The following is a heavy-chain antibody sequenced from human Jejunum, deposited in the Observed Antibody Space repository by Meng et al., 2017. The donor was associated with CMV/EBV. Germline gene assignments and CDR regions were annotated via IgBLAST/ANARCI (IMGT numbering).Heavy chain of an antibody. V-gene: IGHV4-59*13. CDR2: IDFSGTT. CDR3: ARGWGTTSPWDY. J-gene: IGHJ4*02. Sequence: VSGGSISGYYWNWIRQPPGEGLEWIGNIDFSGTTKYNPSLKSRVTISVDTSKIQFSLNLGSVAPADTAVYYCARGWGTTSPWDYWGQGMLVTVSS. CDR1: GGSISGYY. D-gene: IGHD3-16*01.